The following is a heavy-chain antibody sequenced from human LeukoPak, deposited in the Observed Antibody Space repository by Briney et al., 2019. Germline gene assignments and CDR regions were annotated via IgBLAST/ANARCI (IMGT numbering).Heavy chain of an antibody. J-gene: IGHJ4*02. Sequence: PGGSLRLSCLVSGFTFGDYAVDWVRQAPGKGLEWVGFIRNKAYGETTEYAASVNGRFTISRDDSKSIAYLQMNSLKTDDAAVYFCCRRRLVGLTYFDYWGQGTLVTVSS. CDR2: IRNKAYGETT. D-gene: IGHD2-2*01. CDR1: GFTFGDYA. V-gene: IGHV3-49*04. CDR3: CRRRLVGLTYFDY.